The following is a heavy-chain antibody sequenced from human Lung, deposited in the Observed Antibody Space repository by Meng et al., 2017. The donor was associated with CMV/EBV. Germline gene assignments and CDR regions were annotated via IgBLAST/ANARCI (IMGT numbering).Heavy chain of an antibody. CDR1: GGSISSYY. V-gene: IGHV4-59*01. Sequence: SXTXSLXCTVSGGSISSYYWSWIRQPPGKGLEWIGYIYYSGSTNYNPSLKSRVTISVDTSKNQFSLKLSSVTAADTAVYYCARGNYYYGLDVWGQGTTVTVSS. CDR3: ARGNYYYGLDV. CDR2: IYYSGST. J-gene: IGHJ6*02.